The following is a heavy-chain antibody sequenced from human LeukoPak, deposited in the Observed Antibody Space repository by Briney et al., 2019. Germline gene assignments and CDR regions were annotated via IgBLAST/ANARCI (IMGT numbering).Heavy chain of an antibody. J-gene: IGHJ4*02. V-gene: IGHV1-2*02. CDR1: GYTFTGYY. CDR3: ATTYDILTGSYYFDY. CDR2: IGPNSGGA. D-gene: IGHD3-9*01. Sequence: VASVKVSCKASGYTFTGYYMHWVRQAPGQGLEWMGWIGPNSGGANYAQKFQGRVTMTRDTSISTAYMELSRLRSDDTAVYYCATTYDILTGSYYFDYWGQGTLVTVSS.